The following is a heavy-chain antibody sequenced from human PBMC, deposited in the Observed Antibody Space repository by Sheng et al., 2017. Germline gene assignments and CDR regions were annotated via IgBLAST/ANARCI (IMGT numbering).Heavy chain of an antibody. V-gene: IGHV4-39*07. Sequence: QLQLQESGPGLVKPSETLSLTCTVSGGSISSSSYYWGWIRQPPGKGLEWIGSIYYSGSTYYNPSLKSRVTISVDTSKNQFSLKLSSVTAAETAVYYCARKGIAALKAFFDYWGQGTLVTVSS. CDR3: ARKGIAALKAFFDY. J-gene: IGHJ4*02. CDR1: GGSISSSSYY. D-gene: IGHD2-15*01. CDR2: IYYSGST.